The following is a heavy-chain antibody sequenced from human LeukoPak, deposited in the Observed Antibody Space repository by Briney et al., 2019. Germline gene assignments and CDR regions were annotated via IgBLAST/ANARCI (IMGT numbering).Heavy chain of an antibody. CDR1: GFSFGTYA. CDR2: ISATGGRT. CDR3: AKDWGI. J-gene: IGHJ4*02. D-gene: IGHD7-27*01. V-gene: IGHV3-23*01. Sequence: GGSLRLSCAASGFSFGTYAMSWVRQAPGKGLEWLSAISATGGRTFYADSVKDRFTISRDNSKNTLYLQMNSLRADDTAVYYCAKDWGIWGQGSLVTVSS.